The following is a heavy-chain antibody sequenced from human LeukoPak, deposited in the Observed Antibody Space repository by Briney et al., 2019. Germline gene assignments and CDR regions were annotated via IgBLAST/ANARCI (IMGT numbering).Heavy chain of an antibody. CDR3: AAEIADRVSYRYYFDY. J-gene: IGHJ4*02. V-gene: IGHV1-69*05. CDR1: GGTFSSYA. CDR2: IIPIFGIA. Sequence: SVKVSCKASGGTFSSYAISWVRQAPGQGLEWMGGIIPIFGIANYAQKFQGRVTITTDESTSTAYMELSSLRSEDTAVYYCAAEIADRVSYRYYFDYWGQGTLVTVSS. D-gene: IGHD1-26*01.